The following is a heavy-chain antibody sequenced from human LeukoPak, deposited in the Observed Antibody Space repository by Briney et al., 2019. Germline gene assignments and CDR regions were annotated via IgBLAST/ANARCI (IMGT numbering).Heavy chain of an antibody. CDR1: GGTFTSYT. Sequence: ASVKVSCKASGGTFTSYTVNWVRQAPGQGLEWMGGIIPIFRTANYAQRFQGRVTITADESTSTAYMELSSLRSEDTAVYYCASDSSGYFSNYYGMDVWGQGTTVTVSS. CDR3: ASDSSGYFSNYYGMDV. V-gene: IGHV1-69*13. CDR2: IIPIFRTA. D-gene: IGHD3-22*01. J-gene: IGHJ6*02.